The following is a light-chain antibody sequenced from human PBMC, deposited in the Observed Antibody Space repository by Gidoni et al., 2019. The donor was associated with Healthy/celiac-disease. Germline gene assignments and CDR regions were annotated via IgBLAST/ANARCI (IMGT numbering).Light chain of an antibody. CDR2: WAY. J-gene: IGKJ4*01. CDR3: QQYYSTPLT. Sequence: ILITQSPDSLAGSLGERATINCKSSQSVLYSSNNKHYLAWYQQKPGQTPKLLIYWAYNRESGVPDRFRGSGSGTDFTLTSSSLQAEDVAVYYCQQYYSTPLTFGGXTKVEIK. V-gene: IGKV4-1*01. CDR1: QSVLYSSNNKHY.